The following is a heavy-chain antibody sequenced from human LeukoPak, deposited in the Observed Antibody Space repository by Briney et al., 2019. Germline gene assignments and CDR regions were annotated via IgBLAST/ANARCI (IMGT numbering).Heavy chain of an antibody. CDR2: INPNSGGT. Sequence: ASVKVSCKASGYTFTGYYMHWVRQAPGQGLEWMGRINPNSGGTNYAQKFQGRVTMTRDTSISTAYMELSSLRSEDTAVYYCAREMTNNWNYGEKDAFDIWGQGTMVTVSS. CDR1: GYTFTGYY. J-gene: IGHJ3*02. CDR3: AREMTNNWNYGEKDAFDI. V-gene: IGHV1-2*06. D-gene: IGHD1-7*01.